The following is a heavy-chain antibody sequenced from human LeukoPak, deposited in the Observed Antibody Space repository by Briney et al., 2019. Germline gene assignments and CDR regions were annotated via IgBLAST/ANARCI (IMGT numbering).Heavy chain of an antibody. CDR3: ARSREYYDFWIGDY. D-gene: IGHD3-3*01. J-gene: IGHJ4*02. Sequence: ASVKLSCKVSGYSFTTYAMNWVRQAPGQGLEWMGWINPNSGGTNYAQKFQGRVTMTRDTSISTAYMELSRLRSDDTAVYYCARSREYYDFWIGDYWGQGTLVTVSS. CDR1: GYSFTTYA. CDR2: INPNSGGT. V-gene: IGHV1-2*02.